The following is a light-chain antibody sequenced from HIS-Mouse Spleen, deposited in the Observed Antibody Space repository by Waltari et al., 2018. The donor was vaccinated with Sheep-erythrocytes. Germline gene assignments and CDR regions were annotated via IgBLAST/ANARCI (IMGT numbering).Light chain of an antibody. J-gene: IGKJ4*01. V-gene: IGKV2-28*01. CDR1: QSLLHSNGYKY. CDR3: IQALQTPLT. CDR2: LGS. Sequence: DIVMTQSPLSLPVTPGEPASISCRSSQSLLHSNGYKYLDWYLQKPGQSPKLLIYLGSNRASGVPDRFSGSGSGTDFTLKISRVEAEDVGVYYCIQALQTPLTFGGGTKVEIK.